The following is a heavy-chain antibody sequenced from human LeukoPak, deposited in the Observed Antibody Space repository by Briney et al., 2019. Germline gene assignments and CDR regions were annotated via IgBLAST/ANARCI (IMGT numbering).Heavy chain of an antibody. CDR1: GYTFTGYY. V-gene: IGHV1-2*02. CDR3: AREGGSCSSTSCYLDY. CDR2: INPNSGGT. Sequence: ASVKVSCKASGYTFTGYYMHWVRQAPGQGLEWMGWINPNSGGTNYAQKFQGRVTMTRDTSISTAYMELSRLGSDDTAVYYCAREGGSCSSTSCYLDYWGQGTLVTVSS. J-gene: IGHJ4*02. D-gene: IGHD2-2*01.